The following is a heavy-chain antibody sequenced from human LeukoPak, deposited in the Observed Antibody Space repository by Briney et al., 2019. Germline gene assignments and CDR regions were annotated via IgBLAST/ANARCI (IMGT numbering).Heavy chain of an antibody. CDR3: ARSLYYTSGSI. V-gene: IGHV3-48*01. Sequence: PGGSLRLSCVASGFTFSDYNMNWVRLAPGKGLEWLSYITGSSSIIYYADSVKGRFTISRDNANNSLYLQMNSLRAEDTAIYYCARSLYYTSGSIWGQGTLVTVSS. CDR2: ITGSSSII. D-gene: IGHD2-8*01. CDR1: GFTFSDYN. J-gene: IGHJ4*02.